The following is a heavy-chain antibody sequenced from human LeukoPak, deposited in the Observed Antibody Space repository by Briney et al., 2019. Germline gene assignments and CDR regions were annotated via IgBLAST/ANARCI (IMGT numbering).Heavy chain of an antibody. CDR3: AKASWLAVIGRGTYYFDS. J-gene: IGHJ4*02. CDR2: IKRDGSGT. D-gene: IGHD6-19*01. V-gene: IGHV3-74*01. Sequence: GGSLRLSCAASGFTFSFNSMHWVRQGPGKGLVWVSRIKRDGSGTTYADSVKGRVTISRDNAKNTLYLQMNSLRPEDTAVYFCAKASWLAVIGRGTYYFDSWGQGTLVTVSS. CDR1: GFTFSFNS.